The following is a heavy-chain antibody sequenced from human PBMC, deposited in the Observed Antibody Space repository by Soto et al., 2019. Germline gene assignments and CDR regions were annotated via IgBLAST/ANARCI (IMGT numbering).Heavy chain of an antibody. J-gene: IGHJ4*02. CDR3: AEGYDIVTGYYGPLDY. Sequence: QVQLVQSGAEVKKPGSSVKVSCKASGGTFSSYAITWVRQAPGQGREWMGGIITISGTASYAQKFQGSVTITADESTSTAYMELSSLRYEDTAVYYCAEGYDIVTGYYGPLDYWGQGTLVTVSS. CDR1: GGTFSSYA. V-gene: IGHV1-69*01. CDR2: IITISGTA. D-gene: IGHD3-9*01.